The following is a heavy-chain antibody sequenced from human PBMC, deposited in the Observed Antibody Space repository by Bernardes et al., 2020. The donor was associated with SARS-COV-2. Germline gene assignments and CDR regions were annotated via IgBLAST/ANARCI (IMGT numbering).Heavy chain of an antibody. Sequence: GEDWGSSISGDGGDATYYPDSVKGRFTISRDNSKNTLSLQMNSLRAEDTAIYYCAKARGGGTYTRDYWGQ. J-gene: IGHJ4*02. V-gene: IGHV3-23*01. D-gene: IGHD1-26*01. CDR3: AKARGGGTYTRDY. CDR2: ISGDGGDAT.